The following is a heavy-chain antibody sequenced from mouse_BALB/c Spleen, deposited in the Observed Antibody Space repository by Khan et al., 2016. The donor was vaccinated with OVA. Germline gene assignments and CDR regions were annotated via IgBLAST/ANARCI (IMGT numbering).Heavy chain of an antibody. J-gene: IGHJ2*01. V-gene: IGHV3-2*02. CDR1: GYSITSGYA. CDR3: ARGNYCGFYFDY. Sequence: VQLKESGPGLVKPSQSLSLTCTVTGYSITSGYAWNWIRQFPGNKLEWMGYISYSGVTSYTPSLKSRISITRDTSKNQFFLQLNSVTTEDTATYYSARGNYCGFYFDYWGQGTTLTVSS. CDR2: ISYSGVT. D-gene: IGHD1-1*01.